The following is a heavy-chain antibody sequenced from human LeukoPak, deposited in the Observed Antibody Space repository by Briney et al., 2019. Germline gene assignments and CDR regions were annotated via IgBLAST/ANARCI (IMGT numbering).Heavy chain of an antibody. CDR2: IYSGGST. V-gene: IGHV3-53*01. CDR1: GFTVSSNY. J-gene: IGHJ6*02. Sequence: GGSLRLSCAASGFTVSSNYMSWVRQAPGKGLEWVSVIYSGGSTYYADSVKGRFTISRDNSKNTLYLQTNSLRAEDTAVYYCARDEVPYGMDVWGQGTTVTVSS. CDR3: ARDEVPYGMDV.